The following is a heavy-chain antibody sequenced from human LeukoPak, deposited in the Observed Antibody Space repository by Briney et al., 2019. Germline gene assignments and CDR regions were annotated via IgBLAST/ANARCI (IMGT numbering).Heavy chain of an antibody. Sequence: GASVKVSCKASGGTFSSYAISWVRQATGQGLEWMGWMNPNSGNTGYAQKFQGRVTMTRNTSISTAYMELSSLRSEDTAVYYCTTLTGGIAEPFDYWGQGTLATVSS. CDR3: TTLTGGIAEPFDY. V-gene: IGHV1-8*02. D-gene: IGHD6-13*01. CDR1: GGTFSSYA. CDR2: MNPNSGNT. J-gene: IGHJ4*02.